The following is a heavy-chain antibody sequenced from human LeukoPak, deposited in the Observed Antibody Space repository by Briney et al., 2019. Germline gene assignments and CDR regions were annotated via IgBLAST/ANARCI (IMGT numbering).Heavy chain of an antibody. CDR2: IASDSSSK. D-gene: IGHD4-11*01. J-gene: IGHJ4*02. V-gene: IGHV3-48*01. CDR3: ARGGIQYSNDY. Sequence: SGGSLRLSCAASGFTFSINSFNWVRQAPGKGLEWVSHIASDSSSKHYADSVRGRFTTSRDNAANSLYLHMNSLRAEDTAVYYCARGGIQYSNDYWGQGTLVTVSS. CDR1: GFTFSINS.